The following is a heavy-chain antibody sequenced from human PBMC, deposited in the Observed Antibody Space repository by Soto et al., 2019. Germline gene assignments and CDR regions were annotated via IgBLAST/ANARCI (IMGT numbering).Heavy chain of an antibody. CDR2: ISYDGSNK. V-gene: IGHV3-30*18. Sequence: PGGSLRLSCAASGFTFSSYGTHWVRQAPGKGLEWVAVISYDGSNKYYADSVKGRFTISRDNSKNTLYLQMNSLRAEDTAVYYCAKASCSGGSCYLVPDGMDVRGQGTTVTVSS. CDR3: AKASCSGGSCYLVPDGMDV. CDR1: GFTFSSYG. J-gene: IGHJ6*02. D-gene: IGHD2-15*01.